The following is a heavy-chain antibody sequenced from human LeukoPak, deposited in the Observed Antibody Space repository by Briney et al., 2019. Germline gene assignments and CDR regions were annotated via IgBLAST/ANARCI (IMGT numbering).Heavy chain of an antibody. Sequence: SETLSLTCSVSGASISSSYWSWLRQPPGKGLEWIAHIYNRDTNYNPSLQSRVTISLDTSKNQFSLKLTSVTAADTAVYYCAKSGRTWPSWGQGTLVTVSS. D-gene: IGHD5-12*01. CDR1: GASISSSY. CDR3: AKSGRTWPS. V-gene: IGHV4-59*03. CDR2: IYNRDT. J-gene: IGHJ5*02.